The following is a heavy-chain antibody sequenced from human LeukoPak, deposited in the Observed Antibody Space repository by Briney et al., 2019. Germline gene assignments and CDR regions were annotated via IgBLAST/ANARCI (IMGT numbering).Heavy chain of an antibody. CDR1: GFTVSSNY. V-gene: IGHV3-53*01. CDR3: ARVADDDSSGYYSPSAFDI. J-gene: IGHJ3*02. CDR2: IYSGGST. D-gene: IGHD3-22*01. Sequence: GGSLRLSCAASGFTVSSNYMSWVRQAPGKGLEWVSVIYSGGSTYYADSVKGRFTISRDNSKNTLYLQMNSLRAEDTAVYYCARVADDDSSGYYSPSAFDIWGQGTMVTVSS.